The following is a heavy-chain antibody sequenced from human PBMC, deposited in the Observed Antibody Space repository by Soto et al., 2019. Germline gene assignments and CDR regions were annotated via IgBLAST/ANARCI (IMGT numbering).Heavy chain of an antibody. V-gene: IGHV3-30*18. D-gene: IGHD5-18*01. Sequence: GGSLSLSCSASVFPISNYWVHWVRQGPGKGLVWVAAISYDGSNKYHADSVKGRFTISRDNSKNTLYLQMNSLRVEDTAVYYCAKDIVRYTYGACDYWGQGALVTVSS. J-gene: IGHJ4*02. CDR3: AKDIVRYTYGACDY. CDR1: VFPISNYW. CDR2: ISYDGSNK.